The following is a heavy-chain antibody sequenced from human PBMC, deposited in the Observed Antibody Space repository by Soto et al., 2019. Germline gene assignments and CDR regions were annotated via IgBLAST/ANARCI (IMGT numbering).Heavy chain of an antibody. CDR2: IYYSGST. D-gene: IGHD6-6*01. V-gene: IGHV4-59*01. CDR3: ARGTKGIAAGHGMDV. CDR1: GGSISSYY. Sequence: PSETLSLTCTVSGGSISSYYWSWIRPPPGKGLEWIGYIYYSGSTNYNPSLKSRVTISVDTSKNQFSLKLSSVTAADTAVYYCARGTKGIAAGHGMDVWGQGTTVTVSS. J-gene: IGHJ6*02.